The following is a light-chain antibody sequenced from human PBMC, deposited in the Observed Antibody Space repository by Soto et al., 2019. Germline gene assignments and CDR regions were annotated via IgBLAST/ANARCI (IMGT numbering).Light chain of an antibody. CDR1: QSISSY. V-gene: IGKV1-39*01. J-gene: IGKJ2*01. Sequence: DIQMTQSPSSLSASVGDRVTITRRASQSISSYLNWYQQKPGKAPKLLIYAASSLQSGVPSRFSGSGSGTDFTLTISSLQPEDFAIYYCQQSYSTPRTFGQGTKLEIK. CDR3: QQSYSTPRT. CDR2: AAS.